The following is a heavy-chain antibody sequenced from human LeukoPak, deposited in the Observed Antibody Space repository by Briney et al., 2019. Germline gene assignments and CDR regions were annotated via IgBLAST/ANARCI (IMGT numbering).Heavy chain of an antibody. CDR2: IYTSGST. CDR1: GASISSGGNY. J-gene: IGHJ4*02. Sequence: PSQTLSLTCTVSGASISSGGNYWSWIRQPAGEGLEWVGRIYTSGSTNYNPSLKSRVTISVDTSKNQFSLKLSSVTAADTAVYYCARSPDGSNFFTGSYDYWGQGTLVTVSS. V-gene: IGHV4-61*02. CDR3: ARSPDGSNFFTGSYDY. D-gene: IGHD5-24*01.